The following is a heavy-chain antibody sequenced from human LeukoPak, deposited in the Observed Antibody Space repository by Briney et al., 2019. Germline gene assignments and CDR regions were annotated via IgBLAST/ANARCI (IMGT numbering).Heavy chain of an antibody. CDR2: IRNKDNSYAT. CDR3: TRRDYYDVLTGPDV. Sequence: GGSLRLSCAASGFIFSGSTIQWVRQASGKGLEWIGRIRNKDNSYATAHVASVKGRFTISRDDSKNTAYLQMNSLKTEDTAVYYCTRRDYYDVLTGPDVWGKGTTVTVSS. J-gene: IGHJ6*04. CDR1: GFIFSGST. V-gene: IGHV3-73*01. D-gene: IGHD3-9*01.